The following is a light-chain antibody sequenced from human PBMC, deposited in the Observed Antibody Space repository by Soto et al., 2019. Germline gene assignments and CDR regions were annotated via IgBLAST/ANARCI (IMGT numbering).Light chain of an antibody. V-gene: IGKV3-15*01. CDR2: GAS. CDR1: QSVSSH. CDR3: QQGNNWPWT. J-gene: IGKJ1*01. Sequence: EIVMTQSPATLSVSPGESATLSCRASQSVSSHLVWYQQKPGQAPRPLIYGASTRATGVPARFSGSGSGTEFTLTISRLQSGDFAVYYCQQGNNWPWTFGQGTKVEIK.